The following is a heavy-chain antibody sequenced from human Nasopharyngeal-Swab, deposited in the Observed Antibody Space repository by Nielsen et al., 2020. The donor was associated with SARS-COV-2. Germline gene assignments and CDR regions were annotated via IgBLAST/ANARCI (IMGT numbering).Heavy chain of an antibody. CDR2: ISSSSSTI. D-gene: IGHD2-15*01. CDR3: ARDPIVVVVAATPGGMDV. V-gene: IGHV3-48*04. Sequence: GGFLRLSCAASGFTFSSYSMNWVRQAPGKGLEWVSYISSSSSTIYYADSVKGRFTISRDNAKNSLYLQMNSLRAEDTAVYYCARDPIVVVVAATPGGMDVWGQGTTVTVSS. J-gene: IGHJ6*02. CDR1: GFTFSSYS.